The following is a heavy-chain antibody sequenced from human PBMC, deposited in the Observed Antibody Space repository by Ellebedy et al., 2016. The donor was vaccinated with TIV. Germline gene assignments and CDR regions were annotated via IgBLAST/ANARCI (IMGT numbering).Heavy chain of an antibody. J-gene: IGHJ6*02. CDR2: IWSDGSNK. V-gene: IGHV3-33*06. CDR3: AKATSGSQHYYGVDV. CDR1: GFTFSAHG. Sequence: GESLKISCAASGFTFSAHGTQWVRQAQGKGLEWVAVIWSDGSNKKYEDSVKGRFIISRDNLKNTVDLQMNSLRAEDTAVEYCAKATSGSQHYYGVDVWGQGTSVTVSS. D-gene: IGHD3-10*01.